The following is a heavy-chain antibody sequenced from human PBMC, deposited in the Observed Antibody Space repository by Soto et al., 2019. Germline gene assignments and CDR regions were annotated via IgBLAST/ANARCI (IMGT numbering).Heavy chain of an antibody. Sequence: EVQLVESGGGSVQPGGSLRLSCEASGFSLGTYFMAWVRQTPGKGLVWVSHDNGDGSNPSYADSVRGRFTMSRDNDKNTLYLQMNSRRNEDTGLYYCARENWYSLNVWGHGTTVTVTS. V-gene: IGHV3-74*01. CDR1: GFSLGTYF. J-gene: IGHJ6*02. CDR2: DNGDGSNP. CDR3: ARENWYSLNV.